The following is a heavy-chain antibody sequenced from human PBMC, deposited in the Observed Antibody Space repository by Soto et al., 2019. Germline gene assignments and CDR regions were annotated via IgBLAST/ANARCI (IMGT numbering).Heavy chain of an antibody. Sequence: QVQLVQSGAEVQKPGSSVKVSCKASGGTFSSYTISWVRQAPGQGLEWMGRIIPILGIANYAQKFQGRVTITADKSTSTAYMELSSLRSEDTAVYYCATHLGYCSSTSCYYYYMDVWGKGTTVTVSS. V-gene: IGHV1-69*02. CDR3: ATHLGYCSSTSCYYYYMDV. CDR2: IIPILGIA. J-gene: IGHJ6*03. D-gene: IGHD2-2*01. CDR1: GGTFSSYT.